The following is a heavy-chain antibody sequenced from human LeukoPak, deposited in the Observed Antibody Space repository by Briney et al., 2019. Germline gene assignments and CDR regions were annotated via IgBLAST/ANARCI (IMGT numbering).Heavy chain of an antibody. V-gene: IGHV1-46*01. CDR1: GHTFTSYY. Sequence: ASVRVSCKASGHTFTSYYMHWVRQAPGQGLEWMGIINPSGGSTSYAQKFQGRVTMTRDMSTSTVYMELSSLRSEDTAVYYCYGTTDVGFDYWGQGTLVTVSS. D-gene: IGHD1-1*01. J-gene: IGHJ4*02. CDR2: INPSGGST. CDR3: YGTTDVGFDY.